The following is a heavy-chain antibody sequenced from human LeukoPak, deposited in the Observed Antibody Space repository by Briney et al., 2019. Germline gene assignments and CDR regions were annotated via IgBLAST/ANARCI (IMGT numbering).Heavy chain of an antibody. CDR3: ARDSGEGGTFDY. V-gene: IGHV3-48*04. CDR1: GFTFSSYS. D-gene: IGHD1-26*01. Sequence: GGSLRLSCAASGFTFSSYSMNWVRQAPGKGLEWVSHINIVNNAIYYSDSVEGRFTISRDNAKNSLYLQMNSLRAEDTAVYYCARDSGEGGTFDYWGQGTLVSVSS. J-gene: IGHJ4*02. CDR2: INIVNNAI.